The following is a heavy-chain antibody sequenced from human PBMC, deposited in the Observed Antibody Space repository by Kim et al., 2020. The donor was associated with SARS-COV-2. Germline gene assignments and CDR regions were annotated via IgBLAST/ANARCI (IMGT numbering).Heavy chain of an antibody. V-gene: IGHV4-31*02. CDR3: ARRRGYGDYLDY. D-gene: IGHD4-17*01. Sequence: YNPSLKRRVTISVDTSKNQFSLKLSSVTAADTAVYYCARRRGYGDYLDYWGQGTLVTVSS. J-gene: IGHJ4*02.